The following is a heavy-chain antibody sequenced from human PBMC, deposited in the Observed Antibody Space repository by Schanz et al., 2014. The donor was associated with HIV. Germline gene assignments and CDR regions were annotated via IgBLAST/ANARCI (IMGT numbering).Heavy chain of an antibody. D-gene: IGHD5-18*01. Sequence: EVQLVESGGGLVQPGKSLRLSCAASGFSFSRYSMNWVRQAPGKGLECVSYISRSGSTIYYADSVKGRFTISRDNGKNSLFLQMNSLRAEDTAVYYCRGYRFYYGVDFWGQGTTVTVS. CDR1: GFSFSRYS. CDR3: RGYRFYYGVDF. V-gene: IGHV3-48*04. CDR2: ISRSGSTI. J-gene: IGHJ6*02.